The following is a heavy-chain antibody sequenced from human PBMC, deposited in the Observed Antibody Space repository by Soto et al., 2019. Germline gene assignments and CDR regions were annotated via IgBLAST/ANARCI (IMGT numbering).Heavy chain of an antibody. J-gene: IGHJ4*02. D-gene: IGHD6-6*01. Sequence: ASVKVSCKASGYTFTGYYMHWVRQAPGQGLEWMGWINPNSGGANYAQKFQGRVTMTRDTSISTAYMELSRLRSDDTAVYYCASPSAEYSSSNFDYWGQGTLVTVSS. CDR3: ASPSAEYSSSNFDY. CDR1: GYTFTGYY. CDR2: INPNSGGA. V-gene: IGHV1-2*02.